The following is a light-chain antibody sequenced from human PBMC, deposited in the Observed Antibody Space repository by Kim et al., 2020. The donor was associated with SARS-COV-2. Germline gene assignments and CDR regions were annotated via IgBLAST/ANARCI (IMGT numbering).Light chain of an antibody. J-gene: IGKJ2*01. CDR1: QSISSH. Sequence: SASVGDRVTLSCRASQSISSHLNWYQQKPAKAPKLLIFAASTLQSGVPSRFSGSGSGTDFTLTISSLQPEDFATYSCQQTYITPYTFGQGTRLEIK. CDR2: AAS. V-gene: IGKV1-39*01. CDR3: QQTYITPYT.